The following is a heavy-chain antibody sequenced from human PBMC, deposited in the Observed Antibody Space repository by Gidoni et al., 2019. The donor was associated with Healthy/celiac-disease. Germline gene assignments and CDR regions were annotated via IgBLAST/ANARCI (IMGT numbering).Heavy chain of an antibody. J-gene: IGHJ3*02. CDR1: GFTFSSYA. V-gene: IGHV3-23*01. D-gene: IGHD3-16*01. CDR2: ISGSGGST. Sequence: EVQLLESGGGLVQPGGSLRLSCAASGFTFSSYAMSWARQAPGKGLGWVSAISGSGGSTYYADSVKGRFTISRDNSKNTLFLKMNSLRAEDTAVYYCAKGVGGAFDIWGQGTMVTVSS. CDR3: AKGVGGAFDI.